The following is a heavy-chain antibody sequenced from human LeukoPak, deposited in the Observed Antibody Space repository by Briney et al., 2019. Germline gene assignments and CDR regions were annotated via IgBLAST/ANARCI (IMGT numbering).Heavy chain of an antibody. J-gene: IGHJ5*02. CDR1: GLTFSSYG. D-gene: IGHD3-10*01. Sequence: GRSLRLSCAASGLTFSSYGMHWVRQAPGKGLEWVAVISYDGINKYYGDSVKGRFTISRDNSKNTLYLQVNSLRAEDTAVYYCAKGAGGTITMAAWGQGTLVTVSS. CDR2: ISYDGINK. V-gene: IGHV3-30*18. CDR3: AKGAGGTITMAA.